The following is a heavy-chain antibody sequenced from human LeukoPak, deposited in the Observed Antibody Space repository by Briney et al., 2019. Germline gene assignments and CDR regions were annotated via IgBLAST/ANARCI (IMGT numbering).Heavy chain of an antibody. V-gene: IGHV3-11*01. D-gene: IGHD1-14*01. CDR2: ISSSGSTI. J-gene: IGHJ6*03. CDR1: GFTFSDYY. Sequence: GGSLRLSCAASGFTFSDYYMSWIRQAPGKGLEWVSYISSSGSTIYYADSVKGRFTISRDNAKNSLYLQMNSLRAEDTAVYYCARNHGDLYYYYYMDVWGKGTTLTVSS. CDR3: ARNHGDLYYYYYMDV.